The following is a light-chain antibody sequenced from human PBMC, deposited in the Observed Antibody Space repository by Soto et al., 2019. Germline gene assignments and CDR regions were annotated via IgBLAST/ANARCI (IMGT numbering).Light chain of an antibody. CDR3: QHYNNWPRT. J-gene: IGKJ1*01. V-gene: IGKV3-15*01. CDR2: GAS. CDR1: QSVSSN. Sequence: EIVMTQSPATLSVSPGERDTLSCRASQSVSSNLAWYQQKPGQAPRLLIYGASTRATGIPARFSGSGSGTEFTLTISSLHSEDFAVYYFQHYNNWPRTFGQGTKVEIK.